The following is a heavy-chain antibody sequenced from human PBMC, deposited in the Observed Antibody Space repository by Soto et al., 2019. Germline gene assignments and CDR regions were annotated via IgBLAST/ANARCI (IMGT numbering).Heavy chain of an antibody. D-gene: IGHD2-15*01. Sequence: GASVKVFCKASGYSFTSYGFSWVRQAPGQGLEWMGWISTYNGNTYYAQKFQGRVTMTTDTSTSTAYMELRSLRSDDTAVYYCARAQGRGCSGGRCFSAPLDYWGQGALVTVSS. CDR2: ISTYNGNT. CDR1: GYSFTSYG. CDR3: ARAQGRGCSGGRCFSAPLDY. J-gene: IGHJ4*02. V-gene: IGHV1-18*01.